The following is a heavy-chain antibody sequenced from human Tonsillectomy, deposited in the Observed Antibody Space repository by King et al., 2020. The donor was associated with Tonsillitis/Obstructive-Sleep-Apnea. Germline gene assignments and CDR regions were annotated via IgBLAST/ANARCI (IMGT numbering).Heavy chain of an antibody. D-gene: IGHD2-2*01. CDR2: ISYDGSNK. CDR3: AGDGVVPAAIYYYYYMDV. Sequence: VQLVESGGGVVQPGRSLRLSCAASGFTFSSYAMHWVRQAPGKGLEWVAVISYDGSNKYYADSVKGRFTISRDNSKNTLYLQMNSLRAEDTAVYYCAGDGVVPAAIYYYYYMDVWGKGTTVTVSS. J-gene: IGHJ6*03. V-gene: IGHV3-30*04. CDR1: GFTFSSYA.